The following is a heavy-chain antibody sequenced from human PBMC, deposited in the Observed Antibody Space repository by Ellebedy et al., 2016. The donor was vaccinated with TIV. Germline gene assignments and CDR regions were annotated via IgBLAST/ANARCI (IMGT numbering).Heavy chain of an antibody. V-gene: IGHV1-69*04. D-gene: IGHD1-26*01. Sequence: SVKVSXXASGGTFSSYAISWVRQAPGQGLEWMGRIIPILGIANYAQKFQGRVTITADKSTSTAYMELSSLRSEDTAVYYCARGLYIVGANAFAAALDIWGQGTMVTVS. CDR2: IIPILGIA. J-gene: IGHJ3*02. CDR1: GGTFSSYA. CDR3: ARGLYIVGANAFAAALDI.